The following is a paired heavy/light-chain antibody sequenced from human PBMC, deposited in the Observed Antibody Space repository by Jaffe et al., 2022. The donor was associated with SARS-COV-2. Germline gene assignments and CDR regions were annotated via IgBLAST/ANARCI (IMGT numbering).Light chain of an antibody. CDR3: MQGVDWPRT. CDR2: KVS. CDR1: QSLVYSDGNTY. J-gene: IGKJ1*01. Sequence: DVVMTQSPLSLPVTLGQPASISCRSSQSLVYSDGNTYLNWFQQRPGQSPRRLIYKVSNRDSGVPDRFSGSGSGTDFTLKISTVEAEDVGVYYCMQGVDWPRTFGQGTKVEIK. V-gene: IGKV2-30*01.
Heavy chain of an antibody. D-gene: IGHD1-1*01. CDR3: VQNWNGDN. J-gene: IGHJ4*02. CDR2: INYSGDTT. V-gene: IGHV3-23*01. CDR1: GFTFSAYA. Sequence: EVRLLQSGGGMVQPGGSLRLSCAASGFTFSAYAMGWVRQAPGKGLEWVSIINYSGDTTYYANSVKGRFTISRDDSQNTISLQLDGLRVEDTAVYYCVQNWNGDNWGQGTLVTVSS.